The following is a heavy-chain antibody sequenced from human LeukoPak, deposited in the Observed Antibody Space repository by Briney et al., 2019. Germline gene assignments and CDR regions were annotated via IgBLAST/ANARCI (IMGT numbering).Heavy chain of an antibody. CDR2: IYSGGST. CDR3: ARDPPRSGYAVYFDY. V-gene: IGHV3-53*01. J-gene: IGHJ4*02. D-gene: IGHD3-22*01. Sequence: GGSLRLSCTASGFTFVNYAMSWFRQAPGKGLEWVSVIYSGGSTYYADSVKGRFTISRDNSKNTLYLQMNSLRAEDTAVYYCARDPPRSGYAVYFDYWGQGTLVTVSS. CDR1: GFTFVNYA.